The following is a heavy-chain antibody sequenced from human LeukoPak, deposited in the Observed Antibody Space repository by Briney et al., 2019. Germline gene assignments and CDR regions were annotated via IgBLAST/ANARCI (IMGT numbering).Heavy chain of an antibody. CDR1: GYTFTGYY. Sequence: ASVKVSCKASGYTFTGYYMHWVRQAPGQGLEWMGWINPNSGGTNYAQKFQGWVTMTRDTSISTAYMELSRLRSDDTAVYYCARAPFGWFGKDDAFDIWGQGTMVTVSS. V-gene: IGHV1-2*04. D-gene: IGHD3-10*01. CDR2: INPNSGGT. CDR3: ARAPFGWFGKDDAFDI. J-gene: IGHJ3*02.